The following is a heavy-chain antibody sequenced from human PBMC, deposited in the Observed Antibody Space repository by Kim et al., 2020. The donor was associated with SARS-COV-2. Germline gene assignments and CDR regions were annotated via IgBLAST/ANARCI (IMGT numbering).Heavy chain of an antibody. CDR3: ARHGGWLIYFDY. J-gene: IGHJ4*02. Sequence: SETLSLTCTVSGGSISSSSYYWGWIRQPPGKGLEWIGSIYYSGSTYYNPSLKSRVTISVDTSKNQFSLKLSSVTAADTAVYYCARHGGWLIYFDYWGQGTLVTVSS. CDR2: IYYSGST. D-gene: IGHD3-16*01. CDR1: GGSISSSSYY. V-gene: IGHV4-39*01.